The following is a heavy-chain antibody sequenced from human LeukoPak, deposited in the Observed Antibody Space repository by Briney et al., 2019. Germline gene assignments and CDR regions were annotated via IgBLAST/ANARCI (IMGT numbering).Heavy chain of an antibody. CDR2: ISYDGSNK. J-gene: IGHJ5*02. D-gene: IGHD6-13*01. V-gene: IGHV3-30*18. CDR1: GFTFSSYG. Sequence: PGGSLRLSCAASGFTFSSYGMHWVRQAPGKGLEWVAVISYDGSNKYYADSVKGRFTISGDNSKNTLYLQMNSLRAEDTAVYYCAKGPSSWYGFWFDPWGQGTLVTVSS. CDR3: AKGPSSWYGFWFDP.